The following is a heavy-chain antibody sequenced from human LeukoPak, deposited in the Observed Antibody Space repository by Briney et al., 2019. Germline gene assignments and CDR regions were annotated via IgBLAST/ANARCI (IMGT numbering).Heavy chain of an antibody. J-gene: IGHJ5*02. Sequence: SQTLSLTCTVSGGSISSGGYYWSWIRQHPGKSLEWIGYIYYSGSTYYNPSLKSRVTISVDTSKNQFSLKLSSVTAADTAVYYCARQVVPAAPDLYNWFDPWGQGTLVTVSS. CDR1: GGSISSGGYY. V-gene: IGHV4-31*03. D-gene: IGHD2-2*01. CDR2: IYYSGST. CDR3: ARQVVPAAPDLYNWFDP.